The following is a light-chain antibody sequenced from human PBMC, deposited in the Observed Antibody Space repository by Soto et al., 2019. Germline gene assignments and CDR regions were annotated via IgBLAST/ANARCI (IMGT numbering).Light chain of an antibody. Sequence: DIQLTQSPSFLSASVGDGVTITCRASQGISSSLAWYQQKPGKAPNLLIYAASTLQSGVPSRFSGSGSGTEFTLTTTSLQPEDFATYYCQQLHSYPLTFGQGTRLEIK. J-gene: IGKJ5*01. CDR2: AAS. V-gene: IGKV1-9*01. CDR1: QGISSS. CDR3: QQLHSYPLT.